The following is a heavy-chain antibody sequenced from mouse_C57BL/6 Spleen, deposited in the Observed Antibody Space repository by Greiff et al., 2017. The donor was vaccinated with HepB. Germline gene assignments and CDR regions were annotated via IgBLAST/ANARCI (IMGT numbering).Heavy chain of an antibody. Sequence: VQLQQPGAELVRPGSSVKLSCKASGYTFTSYWMDWVKQRPGQGLEWIGNIYPSDSETHYNQKFKDKATLTVDKSSSTAYMQLSSLTSEDSAVYYCATLYYGLDYWGQGTTPTVSS. CDR3: ATLYYGLDY. J-gene: IGHJ2*01. D-gene: IGHD2-1*01. V-gene: IGHV1-61*01. CDR1: GYTFTSYW. CDR2: IYPSDSET.